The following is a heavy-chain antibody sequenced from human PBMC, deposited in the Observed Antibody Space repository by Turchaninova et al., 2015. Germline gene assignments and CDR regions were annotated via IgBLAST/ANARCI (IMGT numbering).Heavy chain of an antibody. CDR2: IIHSGST. J-gene: IGHJ3*02. CDR3: ARVGNCGGDCYAFDI. V-gene: IGHV4-34*12. CDR1: GTSFSGYS. Sequence: QVPPQQWGAGLLTPSDTLSLPLAVHGTSFSGYSWSLIRQPPGKGLEWIGDIIHSGSTKYRPSLKSRVTIVKDTSKNQVSLKLSSVTAADTAVYYCARVGNCGGDCYAFDIWGQGTMVTVSS. D-gene: IGHD2-21*02.